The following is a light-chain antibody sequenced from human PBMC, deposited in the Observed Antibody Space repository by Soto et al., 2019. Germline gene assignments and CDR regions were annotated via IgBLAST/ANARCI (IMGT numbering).Light chain of an antibody. V-gene: IGLV1-40*01. J-gene: IGLJ2*01. CDR2: GNN. CDR3: QSYDSSLGVV. CDR1: SSNIGAGYD. Sequence: QSVLTQAPSVSGAPGQRVTISCTGSSSNIGAGYDVHWYQQLPGTAPKLLIYGNNNRPSGVPDRFSGSKSGTSASLAITGLQAEDEADYYCQSYDSSLGVVFGEGTKLTVL.